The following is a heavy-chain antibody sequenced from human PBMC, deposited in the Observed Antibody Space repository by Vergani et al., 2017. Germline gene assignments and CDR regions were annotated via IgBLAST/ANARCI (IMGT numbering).Heavy chain of an antibody. CDR2: IYYSGST. V-gene: IGHV4-31*02. J-gene: IGHJ4*02. CDR3: ARTYSYGWKSFDY. Sequence: HPGKGLEWIGYIYYSGSTYYNPSLKSRVTISVDTSKNQFSLKLSSVTAADTAVYYCARTYSYGWKSFDYWGQGTLVTVSS. D-gene: IGHD5-18*01.